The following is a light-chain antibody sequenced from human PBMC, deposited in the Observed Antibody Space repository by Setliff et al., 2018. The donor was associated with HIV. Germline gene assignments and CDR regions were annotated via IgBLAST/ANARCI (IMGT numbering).Light chain of an antibody. J-gene: IGLJ1*01. CDR3: SSYTSSTPLYV. CDR1: SSDIGTSNF. Sequence: QSVLTQPASVSGSPGQSITISCTGPSSDIGTSNFVSWYQQHPGKAPKLIIYGVTNRPSGVSNRFSGSKSGDTASLTISGLQAEDEADYYCSSYTSSTPLYVFGIGTKV. V-gene: IGLV2-14*03. CDR2: GVT.